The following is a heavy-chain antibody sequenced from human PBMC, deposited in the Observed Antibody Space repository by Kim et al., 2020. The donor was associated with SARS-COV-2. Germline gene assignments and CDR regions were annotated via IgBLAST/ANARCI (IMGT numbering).Heavy chain of an antibody. J-gene: IGHJ4*02. D-gene: IGHD2-15*01. CDR2: RGGT. CDR3: ARDLVGLDY. Sequence: RGGTDYTPSHKDRVTISVDPSKNQFSLKQSSVGAADTAVYYGARDLVGLDYWGQGTLATVSS. V-gene: IGHV4-59*01.